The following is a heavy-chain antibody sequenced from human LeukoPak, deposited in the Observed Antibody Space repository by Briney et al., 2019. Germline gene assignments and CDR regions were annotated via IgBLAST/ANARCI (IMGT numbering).Heavy chain of an antibody. CDR3: AAPKGVAYYYGSGSHWDFDS. Sequence: SVKVSCKTSGFAFTTSAVQWVRQARGQGLEWIGWIVVGSGDANYAQKFRERVTITTDMSINTAYMELSSLTCEDTAVYYCAAPKGVAYYYGSGSHWDFDSWGQGTLVTVSS. J-gene: IGHJ4*02. D-gene: IGHD3-10*01. V-gene: IGHV1-58*01. CDR1: GFAFTTSA. CDR2: IVVGSGDA.